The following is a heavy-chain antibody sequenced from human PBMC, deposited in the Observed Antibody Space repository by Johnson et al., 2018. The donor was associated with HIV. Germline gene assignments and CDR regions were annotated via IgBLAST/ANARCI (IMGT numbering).Heavy chain of an antibody. J-gene: IGHJ3*02. V-gene: IGHV3-13*01. D-gene: IGHD3-10*01. CDR1: GFTLSSYD. CDR3: ARTLGFGTFTDAFDI. CDR2: IGTTGDT. Sequence: VQLVESGGGLVQPGGSLRLSCAASGFTLSSYDIHWVRQATGKGLEWVAAIGTTGDTFYPGSVKGRFTISRENDKNSLYLQMNILRAGDTAVYYCARTLGFGTFTDAFDIWGQGTMVTVSS.